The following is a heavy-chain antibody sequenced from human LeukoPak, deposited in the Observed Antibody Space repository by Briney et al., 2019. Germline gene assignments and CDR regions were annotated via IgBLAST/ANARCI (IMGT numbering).Heavy chain of an antibody. V-gene: IGHV1-46*01. CDR2: INPSGGST. CDR3: ARDKSYCSGGSCYSRRYFDY. CDR1: GYTFTSYY. Sequence: ASVKVSCKASGYTFTSYYMHWVRQATGQGLEWMGRINPSGGSTSYAQKFQGRVTMTRDTSTSTVYMELSSLRSEDTAVYYCARDKSYCSGGSCYSRRYFDYWGQGTLVTVSS. J-gene: IGHJ4*02. D-gene: IGHD2-15*01.